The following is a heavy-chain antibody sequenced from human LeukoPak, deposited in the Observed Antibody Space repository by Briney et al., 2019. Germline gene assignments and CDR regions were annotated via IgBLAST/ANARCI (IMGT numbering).Heavy chain of an antibody. J-gene: IGHJ3*02. V-gene: IGHV4-38-2*02. Sequence: SETLSLTCTVSGYSISSGYYWGWIRQPPGKGLEWIGSIYHSGSTYYNPSLKSRVTISVDTSKNQFSLKLSSVTAADTAVYCCDRGVMGAFDIWGQGTMVTVSS. CDR3: DRGVMGAFDI. CDR1: GYSISSGYY. CDR2: IYHSGST. D-gene: IGHD3-16*01.